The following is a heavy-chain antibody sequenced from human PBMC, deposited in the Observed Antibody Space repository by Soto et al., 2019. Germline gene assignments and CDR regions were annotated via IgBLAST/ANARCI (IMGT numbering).Heavy chain of an antibody. Sequence: GESLKISCKGSGYSFTNYWIAWVRQMPGKGLEWMGIIFPGDSDTRYSPSFQGQVTMSADKSISTVYLQWSSLKAPNTAMYYCARHLLSQGEVVSTYFYYGLDVWGQGTSVTVSS. J-gene: IGHJ6*02. CDR1: GYSFTNYW. CDR3: ARHLLSQGEVVSTYFYYGLDV. D-gene: IGHD1-26*01. CDR2: IFPGDSDT. V-gene: IGHV5-51*01.